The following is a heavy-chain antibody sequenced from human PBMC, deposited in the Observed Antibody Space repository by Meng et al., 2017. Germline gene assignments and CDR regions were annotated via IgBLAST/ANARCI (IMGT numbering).Heavy chain of an antibody. CDR1: GDSISSSNW. CDR3: ARRYDGSGYLAH. CDR2: SYHTGTT. Sequence: QVQLQESGPGLVMPSGTLSLTCAVSGDSISSSNWWSWFRQPPGKGLEWIGESYHTGTTGYNPSLKSRATISITTSKNHFSLKLSSVTAADTAVYYCARRYDGSGYLAHWGLGTLVTVSS. D-gene: IGHD3-22*01. J-gene: IGHJ4*02. V-gene: IGHV4-4*02.